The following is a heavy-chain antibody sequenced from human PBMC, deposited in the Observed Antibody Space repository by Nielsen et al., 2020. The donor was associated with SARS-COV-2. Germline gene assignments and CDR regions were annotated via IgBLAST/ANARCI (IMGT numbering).Heavy chain of an antibody. V-gene: IGHV3-30*18. J-gene: IGHJ5*02. CDR1: GVSFNSFG. CDR3: AKGRYISYTTGFDP. CDR2: ISYDGSKA. Sequence: GGSLRLSCVVSGVSFNSFGMHWVRQPPGKGLEWEGVISYDGSKASYSNSVKGRLTTSRDNSKNMLYLQMISLRPDDAAMYYCAKGRYISYTTGFDPWGQGTLVTVSS. D-gene: IGHD3-9*01.